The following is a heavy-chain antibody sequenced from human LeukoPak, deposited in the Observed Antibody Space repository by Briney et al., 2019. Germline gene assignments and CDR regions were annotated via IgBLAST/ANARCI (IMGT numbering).Heavy chain of an antibody. Sequence: GESLKISCKGSGYRFTSYWISWVRQMPGKGLEWMGRIDPSDSYTNYSPSFQGHVTISADKSISTAYLQWSSLRASDTAMYYCVRPVNYGDHGDYWGQGTLVTVSS. V-gene: IGHV5-10-1*01. CDR1: GYRFTSYW. D-gene: IGHD4-17*01. CDR3: VRPVNYGDHGDY. CDR2: IDPSDSYT. J-gene: IGHJ4*02.